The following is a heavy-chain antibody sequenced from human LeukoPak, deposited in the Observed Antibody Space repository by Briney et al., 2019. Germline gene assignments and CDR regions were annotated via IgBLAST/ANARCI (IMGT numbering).Heavy chain of an antibody. CDR1: GGSFSGYY. CDR2: INHSGST. D-gene: IGHD2-15*01. V-gene: IGHV4-34*01. J-gene: IGHJ5*02. CDR3: ARMGCSGGSCFYNWFDP. Sequence: NPSETLSLTCAVYGGSFSGYYWSWIRQPPGKGLEWIGEINHSGSTNYNPSLKSRVTISVDTSKNQFSLKLSSVTAADTAVYYCARMGCSGGSCFYNWFDPWGQGTLVTVSS.